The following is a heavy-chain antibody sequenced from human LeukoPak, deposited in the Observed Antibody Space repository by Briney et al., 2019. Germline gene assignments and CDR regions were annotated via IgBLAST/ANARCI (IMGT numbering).Heavy chain of an antibody. V-gene: IGHV3-33*01. CDR3: ATQLRYFDWLPLGY. CDR1: GFTFSSYG. Sequence: GGSLRLSCAASGFTFSSYGMHWVRQAPGKGLEWVAVIWYDGSNKYYADSVKGRFTISRDNSKNTLYLQMNSLRAEDTAVYYCATQLRYFDWLPLGYWGPGTLVTVSS. CDR2: IWYDGSNK. D-gene: IGHD3-9*01. J-gene: IGHJ4*02.